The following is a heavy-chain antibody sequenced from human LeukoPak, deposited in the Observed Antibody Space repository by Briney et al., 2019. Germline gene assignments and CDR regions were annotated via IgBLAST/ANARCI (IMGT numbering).Heavy chain of an antibody. V-gene: IGHV4-39*01. Sequence: PSETLSLTCTVSGGSVSSSTSCWAWIRQPPDVGLEWIASVSSSGTTYYSPSLKSRVTISVDTSKNQFSLKLNSVTAADTAVYYCARHSRGYDSEFGYWGQGTLVTVSS. CDR3: ARHSRGYDSEFGY. CDR1: GGSVSSSTSC. D-gene: IGHD5-12*01. J-gene: IGHJ4*02. CDR2: VSSSGTT.